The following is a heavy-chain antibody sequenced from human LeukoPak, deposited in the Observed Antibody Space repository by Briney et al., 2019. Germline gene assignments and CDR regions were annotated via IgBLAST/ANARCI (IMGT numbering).Heavy chain of an antibody. CDR3: AKDYSGSYLRGDNWFDP. V-gene: IGHV3-23*01. Sequence: PGGSLRLSCAASGFTFSSYAMSWVRQAPGKGLEWVSAISGSGGSTYYAASVKGRFTISRDNSKNTMYLQMNSLRAEDTAVYYCAKDYSGSYLRGDNWFDPWGQGTLVTVSS. D-gene: IGHD1-26*01. J-gene: IGHJ5*02. CDR1: GFTFSSYA. CDR2: ISGSGGST.